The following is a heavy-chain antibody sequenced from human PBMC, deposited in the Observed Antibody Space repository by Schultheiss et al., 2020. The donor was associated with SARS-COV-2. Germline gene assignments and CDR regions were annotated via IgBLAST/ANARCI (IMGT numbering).Heavy chain of an antibody. Sequence: SLKISCAASGFTFSSYAMHWVRQAPGKGLEWVSGITWNSNTVAYADSVKGRFTISRDNAKNSLYLQMNSLRAEDTALYYCAKDMRANIVATIDYWGQGTLVTVSS. J-gene: IGHJ4*02. CDR3: AKDMRANIVATIDY. D-gene: IGHD5-12*01. V-gene: IGHV3-9*01. CDR2: ITWNSNTV. CDR1: GFTFSSYA.